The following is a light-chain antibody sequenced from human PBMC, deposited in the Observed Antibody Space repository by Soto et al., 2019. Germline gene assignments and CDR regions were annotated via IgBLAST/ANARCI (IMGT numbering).Light chain of an antibody. Sequence: QSTLTQPASVSASPGQSITISCIGSYSDVGGYKHVAWYQQYPGKAPKLIIYDATSRPSGISSRFSGSKSGNTASLTISGLQADDEADYYCSSYTSSTTLYVFGTGTKV. V-gene: IGLV2-14*01. CDR3: SSYTSSTTLYV. CDR2: DAT. J-gene: IGLJ1*01. CDR1: YSDVGGYKH.